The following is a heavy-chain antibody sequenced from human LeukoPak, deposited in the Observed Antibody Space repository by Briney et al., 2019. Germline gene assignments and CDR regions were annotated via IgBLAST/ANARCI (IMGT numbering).Heavy chain of an antibody. CDR2: INYSGST. D-gene: IGHD3-3*01. V-gene: IGHV4-59*08. CDR1: GRSLTSYY. Sequence: TSETLSLTCTVSGRSLTSYYWSWIRQPPGKGLEGMGYINYSGSTSYNPSLKSRVIISVDTSKNQFSLKLSSVTAADTAVYYCARYLWSGYYLPSSIDAFDIWGQGTMVTVSS. J-gene: IGHJ3*02. CDR3: ARYLWSGYYLPSSIDAFDI.